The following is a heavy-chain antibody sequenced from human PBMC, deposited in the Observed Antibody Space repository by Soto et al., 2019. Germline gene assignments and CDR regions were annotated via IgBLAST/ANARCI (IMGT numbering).Heavy chain of an antibody. J-gene: IGHJ4*02. CDR3: ARARWLRRHEYCCDS. CDR2: IYYGGTT. V-gene: IGHV4-31*03. CDR1: GGSTDRPGYF. Sequence: SETLSLTCSVSGGSTDRPGYFRSWIRQPPGQGLEWIGYIYYGGTTFYNPSLKSRSTLSLDTAENRFSLNLTSVTAADTAVYYCARARWLRRHEYCCDSWGKGILVTVSS. D-gene: IGHD2-15*01.